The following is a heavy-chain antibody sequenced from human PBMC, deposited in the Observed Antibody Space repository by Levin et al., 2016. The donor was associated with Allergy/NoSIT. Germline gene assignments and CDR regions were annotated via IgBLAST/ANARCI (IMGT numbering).Heavy chain of an antibody. D-gene: IGHD2-2*01. Sequence: VRQMPGKGLEWMGRIDPSDSYTNFSPYFQGHVTISVDKSINTAYLQWDNLKASDSAMYYCARVEEWYQVLFFDYWGQGTQVTVSS. V-gene: IGHV5-10-1*01. CDR3: ARVEEWYQVLFFDY. CDR2: IDPSDSYT. J-gene: IGHJ4*02.